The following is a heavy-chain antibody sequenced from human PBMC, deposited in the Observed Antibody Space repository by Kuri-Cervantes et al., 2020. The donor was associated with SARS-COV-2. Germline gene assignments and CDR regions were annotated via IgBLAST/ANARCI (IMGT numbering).Heavy chain of an antibody. CDR2: ISSDGGYT. D-gene: IGHD2-2*01. Sequence: GESLKISCAASGFTFSRYDIHWVRQAPGKGLEYVSAISSDGGYTFYADSLKGRFTVSRDNSKNTLYLQMGSLRAEDMAVYYCAREQVVEGAMRGYYYSFGMDVWGQGTTVTVSS. J-gene: IGHJ6*02. V-gene: IGHV3-64*02. CDR1: GFTFSRYD. CDR3: AREQVVEGAMRGYYYSFGMDV.